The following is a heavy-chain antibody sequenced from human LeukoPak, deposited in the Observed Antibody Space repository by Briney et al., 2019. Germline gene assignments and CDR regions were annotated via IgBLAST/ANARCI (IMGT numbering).Heavy chain of an antibody. CDR2: IRNDGSYK. V-gene: IGHV3-30*02. CDR3: AKDYGSGSYAIDP. D-gene: IGHD3-10*01. Sequence: PGGSLRLSCAASGFTFSSYGMHWVRQAPGKGLEWVAFIRNDGSYKYSADSVKGRFTISRDNSKKTLYLQMNSLRAEDTAVYYCAKDYGSGSYAIDPWGQGTLVTVSS. J-gene: IGHJ5*02. CDR1: GFTFSSYG.